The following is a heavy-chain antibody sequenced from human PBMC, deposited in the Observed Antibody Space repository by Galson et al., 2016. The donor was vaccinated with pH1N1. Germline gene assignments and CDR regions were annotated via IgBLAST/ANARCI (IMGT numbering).Heavy chain of an antibody. D-gene: IGHD4-11*01. V-gene: IGHV6-1*01. CDR2: TFYRSKWYN. CDR1: GDSVSSDSSA. J-gene: IGHJ4*02. Sequence: CAISGDSVSSDSSAWNWIRQSPSRGLEWLGRTFYRSKWYNEYAESVKSRITINPDTSKNQFTLQLNSVTPEDTAVYYCASGGEQGYSDYFYFWGQGTLVTVSS. CDR3: ASGGEQGYSDYFYF.